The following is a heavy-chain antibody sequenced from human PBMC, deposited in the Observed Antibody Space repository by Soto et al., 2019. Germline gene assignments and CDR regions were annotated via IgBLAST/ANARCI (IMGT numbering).Heavy chain of an antibody. J-gene: IGHJ6*02. CDR2: INPNSGGT. D-gene: IGHD2-2*01. CDR1: VYTFTCYY. V-gene: IGHV1-2*02. CDR3: ARAMVPAARPSGYYYGMDV. Sequence: XSVKVSCEASVYTFTCYYMHWVRQAPGQGLEWMGWINPNSGGTNYAQKFQGRVTMTRDTSISTAYMELSRLRSDDTAVYYCARAMVPAARPSGYYYGMDVWGQGTTVTVSS.